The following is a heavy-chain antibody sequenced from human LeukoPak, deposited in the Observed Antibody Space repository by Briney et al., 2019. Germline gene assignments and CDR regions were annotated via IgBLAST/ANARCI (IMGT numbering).Heavy chain of an antibody. CDR2: INPNSGGP. CDR3: VRGYSYGFYFDY. J-gene: IGHJ4*02. D-gene: IGHD5-18*01. CDR1: GYTFTNYD. V-gene: IGHV1-2*06. Sequence: ASVKVSCKASGYTFTNYDVNWVRQATGQGLEWMGRINPNSGGPNYGQKFQGTVTMTRDTSISTAYLELSNLRSDDTAAYYCVRGYSYGFYFDYWGQGSLVTVSS.